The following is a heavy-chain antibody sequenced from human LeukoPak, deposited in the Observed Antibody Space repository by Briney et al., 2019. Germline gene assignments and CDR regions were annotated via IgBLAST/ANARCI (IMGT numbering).Heavy chain of an antibody. CDR1: GFTFSSYG. CDR2: IWYDGRNK. V-gene: IGHV3-33*01. D-gene: IGHD1-26*01. J-gene: IGHJ4*02. CDR3: AARSFAV. Sequence: GRSLRLSCAASGFTFSSYGMHWVRQAPGKGLEWVAVIWYDGRNKYYADSVKGRFTISRDNSKNTLYLQMNSLRAEDTAVYYCAARSFAVWGQGTLVTVSS.